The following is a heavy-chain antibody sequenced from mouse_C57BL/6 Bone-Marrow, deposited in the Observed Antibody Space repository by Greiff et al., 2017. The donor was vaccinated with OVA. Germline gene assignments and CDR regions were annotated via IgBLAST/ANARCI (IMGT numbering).Heavy chain of an antibody. Sequence: VQLQQSGPELVKPGASVKIPCKASGYTFTNYNMDWVKQSHGKSLEWIGDINPNNGGTIYNQKFKGKATLTVDKSSSTAYMELRSLTSEDTAVYYCARSRYYDYHRDFAYWGQGTLVTVSA. CDR3: ARSRYYDYHRDFAY. V-gene: IGHV1-18*01. CDR1: GYTFTNYN. J-gene: IGHJ3*01. CDR2: INPNNGGT. D-gene: IGHD2-4*01.